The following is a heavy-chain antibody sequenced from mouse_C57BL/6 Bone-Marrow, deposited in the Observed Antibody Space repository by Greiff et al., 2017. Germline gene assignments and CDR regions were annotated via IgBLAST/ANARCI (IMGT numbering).Heavy chain of an antibody. V-gene: IGHV1-81*01. Sequence: VMLVESGAELARPGASVKLSCKASGYTFTSYGISWVKQRTGQGLEWIGEIYPRSGNTYYNEKFKGKAPLTADKSSSTAYMELRSLTSEDSAVYFCAFQLTPFDYWGQGTTLTVSS. J-gene: IGHJ2*01. D-gene: IGHD3-3*01. CDR3: AFQLTPFDY. CDR2: IYPRSGNT. CDR1: GYTFTSYG.